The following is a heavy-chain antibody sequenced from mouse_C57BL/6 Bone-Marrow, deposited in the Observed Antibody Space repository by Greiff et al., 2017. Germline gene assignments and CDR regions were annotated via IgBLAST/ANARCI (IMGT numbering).Heavy chain of an antibody. Sequence: QVQLQQSGAELARPGASVKLSCKASGYTFTSYVISWVKQRTGQGLEWIGEIYPRSGNTYYNEKFKGKATLTADKSSSTAYMELRSLTSEDSAVYFCARRGYYYGEDYWGQGTTLTVSS. J-gene: IGHJ2*01. V-gene: IGHV1-81*01. CDR1: GYTFTSYV. D-gene: IGHD1-1*01. CDR2: IYPRSGNT. CDR3: ARRGYYYGEDY.